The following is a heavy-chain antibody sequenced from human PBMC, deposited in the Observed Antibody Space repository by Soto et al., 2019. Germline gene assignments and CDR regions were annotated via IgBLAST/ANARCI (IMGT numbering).Heavy chain of an antibody. V-gene: IGHV3-30-3*01. CDR3: ATIAAAARGSDFDY. Sequence: QVQLVESGGGVVQPGRSLRLSCAASGFTFSSYAMHWVRQAPGKGLEWVAVISYDGSNKYYADSVKGRFTISRDNSKNTLYLQMNSLRAEDTAVYYCATIAAAARGSDFDYWGQGTLVTVSS. CDR1: GFTFSSYA. CDR2: ISYDGSNK. D-gene: IGHD6-13*01. J-gene: IGHJ4*02.